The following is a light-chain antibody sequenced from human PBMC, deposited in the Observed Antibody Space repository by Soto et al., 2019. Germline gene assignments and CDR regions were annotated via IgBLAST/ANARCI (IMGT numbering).Light chain of an antibody. Sequence: DIVMTQSPLSLPVTPREPASLSCRSSQSLLHSNGYSYLDWYLQKPGQSPQLLIYLGSNRASGVPDRFSGSGSGTDFTLKISRVEAEDVGVYYCMQALQTVTFGQGTRLEIK. CDR3: MQALQTVT. J-gene: IGKJ5*01. CDR1: QSLLHSNGYSY. CDR2: LGS. V-gene: IGKV2-28*01.